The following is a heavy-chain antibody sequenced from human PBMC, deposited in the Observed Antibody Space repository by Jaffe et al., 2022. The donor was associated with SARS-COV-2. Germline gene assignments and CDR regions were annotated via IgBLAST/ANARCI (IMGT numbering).Heavy chain of an antibody. V-gene: IGHV4-59*02. CDR2: IYYSGNA. J-gene: IGHJ4*02. Sequence: QVQLQESGPGLVKPSETLSLTCTVSGGSVSSFYYWSWIRQPPGKGLEWIGQIYYSGNANYNPSLQSRVTISVDTSKNQFSLRLTSVTAADTAVYYCARGASTSYHYTIDFWGQGTLVTVSS. D-gene: IGHD3-22*01. CDR1: GGSVSSFYY. CDR3: ARGASTSYHYTIDF.